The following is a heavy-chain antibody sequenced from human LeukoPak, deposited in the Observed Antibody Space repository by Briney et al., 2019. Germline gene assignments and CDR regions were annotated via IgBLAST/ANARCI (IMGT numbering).Heavy chain of an antibody. CDR1: GYSFTSYW. CDR3: ARHFLRYSSSSYYYGMDV. J-gene: IGHJ6*02. Sequence: PGESLKISCKGSGYSFTSYWIGWVRQMPGKGLEWMGIIYPGDSDTRYSPSFRGQVTISADKSISTAYLQWSSLKAPDTAMYYCARHFLRYSSSSYYYGMDVWGQGTTVTVSS. CDR2: IYPGDSDT. D-gene: IGHD6-6*01. V-gene: IGHV5-51*01.